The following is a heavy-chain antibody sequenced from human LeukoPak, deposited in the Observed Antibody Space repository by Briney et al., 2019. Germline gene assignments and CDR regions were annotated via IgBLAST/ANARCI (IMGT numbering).Heavy chain of an antibody. V-gene: IGHV1-69*13. CDR1: GGTFSSYA. J-gene: IGHJ5*02. CDR3: ARDLCSSTSCYEGFDP. CDR2: IIPIFGTA. Sequence: ASVKVSCKASGGTFSSYAISWVRQAPGQGLEWMGGIIPIFGTANYAQKFQGRVTITADESTSTAYMELSSLRSEDTAVYYCARDLCSSTSCYEGFDPWGQGTLSPSPQ. D-gene: IGHD2-2*01.